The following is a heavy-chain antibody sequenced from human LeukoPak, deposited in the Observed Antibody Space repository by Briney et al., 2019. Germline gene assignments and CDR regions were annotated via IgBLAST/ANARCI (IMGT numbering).Heavy chain of an antibody. V-gene: IGHV1-8*01. D-gene: IGHD3-3*01. J-gene: IGHJ5*02. Sequence: ASVKVSCKASGYTFTSYDINWVRQATGQGLEWMGWMNPNSGNKGYAQKFQGRVTMTRTTSISTAYMELSSLRSEDTAVYYCARDTTIFGVVALGWFDPWGQGTLVTVSS. CDR1: GYTFTSYD. CDR3: ARDTTIFGVVALGWFDP. CDR2: MNPNSGNK.